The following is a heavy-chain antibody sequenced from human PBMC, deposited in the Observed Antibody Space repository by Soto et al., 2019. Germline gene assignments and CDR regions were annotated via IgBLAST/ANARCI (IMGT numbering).Heavy chain of an antibody. CDR1: GYTFTSYG. J-gene: IGHJ4*02. CDR3: ARDGTPHDYGDYGFDY. CDR2: ISAYNGNT. D-gene: IGHD4-17*01. Sequence: QVQLVQSGAEVKKPGASVKVSCKASGYTFTSYGISWVRQAPGQGLEWMGWISAYNGNTNYAQKLQGRVTMTTDTSTSTDYMELRSLRSDDTAVYYCARDGTPHDYGDYGFDYWGQGTLVTVSS. V-gene: IGHV1-18*01.